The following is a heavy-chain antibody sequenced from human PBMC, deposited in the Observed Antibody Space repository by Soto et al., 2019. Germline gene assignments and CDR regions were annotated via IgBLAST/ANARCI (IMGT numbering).Heavy chain of an antibody. CDR2: IHYTGST. J-gene: IGHJ4*02. CDR1: GGSINSGDYY. D-gene: IGHD1-20*01. V-gene: IGHV4-30-4*01. CDR3: ASTLLTYYFDF. Sequence: SETLSLTCSVSGGSINSGDYYWSWLRQAPGKGLEWIGFIHYTGSTFHSPSLKSRATISVDTSKKQFSVRLSSVTAADTVVYYCASTLLTYYFDFWGQGALVTVS.